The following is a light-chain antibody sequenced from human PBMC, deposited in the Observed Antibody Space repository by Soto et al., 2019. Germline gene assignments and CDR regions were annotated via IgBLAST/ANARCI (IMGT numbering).Light chain of an antibody. Sequence: DIVMTQSPDSVAVSLGERATINCKSSQSISHSSNNKNKLAWYQQKPGQPHKLLISWTSIRESGVPDRFSGSGSGTDFTLTISSLQAEDVAVYFCHQYYDTAWAFGQGTKVEIK. CDR1: QSISHSSNNKNK. CDR2: WTS. J-gene: IGKJ1*01. CDR3: HQYYDTAWA. V-gene: IGKV4-1*01.